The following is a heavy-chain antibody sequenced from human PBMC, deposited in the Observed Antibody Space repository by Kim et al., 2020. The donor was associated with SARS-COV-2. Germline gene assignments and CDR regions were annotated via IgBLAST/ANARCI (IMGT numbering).Heavy chain of an antibody. V-gene: IGHV1-8*01. CDR3: ARGGVYGSGSYYIRY. D-gene: IGHD3-10*01. J-gene: IGHJ4*02. Sequence: QKFQGRVTMTRNTSISTAYMELSSLRSEDTAVYYCARGGVYGSGSYYIRYWGQGTLVTVSS.